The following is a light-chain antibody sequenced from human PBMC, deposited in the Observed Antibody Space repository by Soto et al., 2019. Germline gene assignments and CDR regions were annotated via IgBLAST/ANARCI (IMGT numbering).Light chain of an antibody. CDR3: SSYTSSSTQV. J-gene: IGLJ1*01. CDR1: SSDVGGYNY. Sequence: QSALTQPASVSGSPGQSITISCTGTSSDVGGYNYVSWYQQHPGKAPKLMIYDVISRPSGVSNRFSGSKSGNTASLTISGLQAEDEADYYCSSYTSSSTQVFGTGTKLTVL. V-gene: IGLV2-14*01. CDR2: DVI.